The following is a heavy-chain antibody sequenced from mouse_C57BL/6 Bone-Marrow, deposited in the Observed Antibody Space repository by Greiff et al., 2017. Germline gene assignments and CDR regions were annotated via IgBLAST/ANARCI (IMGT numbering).Heavy chain of an antibody. Sequence: VQLQQSGAELARPGASVKLSCKASGYTFTSYGISWVKQRTGQGLEWIGVIYPRSGNTYYNEKFKGKATLTADNSSSTAYMELRSLTSEDSAVYFCASEEITPWFAYWGQGTLVTVSA. V-gene: IGHV1-81*01. CDR3: ASEEITPWFAY. D-gene: IGHD1-1*01. CDR2: IYPRSGNT. J-gene: IGHJ3*01. CDR1: GYTFTSYG.